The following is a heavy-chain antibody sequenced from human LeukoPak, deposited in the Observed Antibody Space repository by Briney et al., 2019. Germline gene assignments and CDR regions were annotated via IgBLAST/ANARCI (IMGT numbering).Heavy chain of an antibody. CDR1: GYTFTSYG. D-gene: IGHD2-2*01. V-gene: IGHV1-18*01. J-gene: IGHJ5*02. Sequence: ASVKVSCKASGYTFTSYGISLVRQAPGQGLEWVGWISAYNGNTNYAQKLQGRVPMTTDTSTTTAYMELRSLRSDDTAVYYCARDNGVPAAIGDITRNWFDPWGQGTLVTVSS. CDR3: ARDNGVPAAIGDITRNWFDP. CDR2: ISAYNGNT.